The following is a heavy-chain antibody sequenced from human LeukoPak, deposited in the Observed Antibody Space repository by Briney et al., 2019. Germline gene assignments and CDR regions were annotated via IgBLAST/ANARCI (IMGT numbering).Heavy chain of an antibody. V-gene: IGHV1-18*01. CDR3: ARDSGSYDPLDY. J-gene: IGHJ4*02. CDR1: GYTFSRYG. CDR2: ISAYNGNT. D-gene: IGHD1-26*01. Sequence: ASVKVSCKASGYTFSRYGISWVRQAPGHGLEWMGWISAYNGNTKYAQKVQGRVTMTTDTSTTTAYMELRSLRSDDTAVYYCARDSGSYDPLDYWGQGTLVTVSS.